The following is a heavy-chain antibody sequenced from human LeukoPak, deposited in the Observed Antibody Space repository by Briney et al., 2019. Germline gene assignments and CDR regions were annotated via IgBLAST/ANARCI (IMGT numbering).Heavy chain of an antibody. CDR3: ARHQDPNYAADNWFDP. CDR2: IYPGDSDT. CDR1: GYTFTSYW. D-gene: IGHD3-16*01. V-gene: IGHV5-51*01. J-gene: IGHJ5*02. Sequence: KDGESLKISCKGSGYTFTSYWIAWVRQMPGKGLEWMGIIYPGDSDTRYSPSFQGQVTISADKSISTAYLQWSSLKASDTAMYYRARHQDPNYAADNWFDPWGQGTLVTVSA.